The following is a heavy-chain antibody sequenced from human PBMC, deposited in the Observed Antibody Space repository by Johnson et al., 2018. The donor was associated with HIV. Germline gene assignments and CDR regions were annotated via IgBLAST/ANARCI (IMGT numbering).Heavy chain of an antibody. CDR2: INSKTDGGTT. CDR1: GFTFSNAW. D-gene: IGHD6-13*01. CDR3: VKGMDSSSWYAFDI. Sequence: EVQLVEPGGGVVQPGRSLRLSCAASGFTFSNAWMSWVRQAPGKGLEWVGRINSKTDGGTTDYAAPVKGRFTISRDNSKNTLYLQMNSLRAEDTAIYYCVKGMDSSSWYAFDIWGQGTMVTVSS. V-gene: IGHV3-15*01. J-gene: IGHJ3*02.